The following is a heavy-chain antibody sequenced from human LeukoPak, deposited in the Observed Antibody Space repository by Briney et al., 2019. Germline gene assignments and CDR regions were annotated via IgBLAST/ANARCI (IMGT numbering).Heavy chain of an antibody. CDR3: AKEGDYYGSGSYFDY. Sequence: TGGSLRLSCAASGFTFSSYSMNWVRQAPGKGLEWVSAISGSGGSTYYADSVKGRFTISRDNSKNTLYLQMNSLRAEDTAVYYCAKEGDYYGSGSYFDYWGQGTLVTVSS. D-gene: IGHD3-10*01. CDR2: ISGSGGST. CDR1: GFTFSSYS. V-gene: IGHV3-23*01. J-gene: IGHJ4*02.